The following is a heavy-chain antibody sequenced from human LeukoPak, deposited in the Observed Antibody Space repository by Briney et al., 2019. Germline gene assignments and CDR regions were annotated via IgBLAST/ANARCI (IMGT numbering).Heavy chain of an antibody. CDR3: ARSYSSSWYITQYYYYMDV. CDR2: IYYSGST. D-gene: IGHD6-13*01. V-gene: IGHV4-59*01. J-gene: IGHJ6*03. Sequence: PSETLSLTCTVSGGSICSYYWSWIPQPPGKGLEWIGYIYYSGSTNYNPSLKSRVTISVDTSKNQFSLKLSSVTAADTAVYYWARSYSSSWYITQYYYYMDVWGKGTTVTVSS. CDR1: GGSICSYY.